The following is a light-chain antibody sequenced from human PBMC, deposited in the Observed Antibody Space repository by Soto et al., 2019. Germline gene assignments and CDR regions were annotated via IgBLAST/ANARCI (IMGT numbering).Light chain of an antibody. CDR3: QQYNNWRT. CDR2: DAS. J-gene: IGKJ1*01. V-gene: IGKV3-15*01. Sequence: EIVMTQSPATLSVSPGERATLSCRASQSVDSNLAWYQQKPGQPPRLLIYDASIRATGIPARISGSGSGTEFTLTISSLQSEDFAVYYCQQYNNWRTFGQGTKVDIK. CDR1: QSVDSN.